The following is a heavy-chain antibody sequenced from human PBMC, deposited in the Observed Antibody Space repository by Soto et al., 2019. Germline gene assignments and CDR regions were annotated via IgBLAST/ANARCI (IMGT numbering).Heavy chain of an antibody. V-gene: IGHV3-15*07. Sequence: GGSLRLSCEASGFPFTNAWMNWFRQAPGKGLEWVGRVKSKRDGGTIEYASPVKGRFTVSRDDSRDTAYLQLSSLKTEDTAVYYCATSVVATGTVDYWGQGTLVTVSS. CDR1: GFPFTNAW. J-gene: IGHJ4*02. CDR3: ATSVVATGTVDY. CDR2: VKSKRDGGTI. D-gene: IGHD1-1*01.